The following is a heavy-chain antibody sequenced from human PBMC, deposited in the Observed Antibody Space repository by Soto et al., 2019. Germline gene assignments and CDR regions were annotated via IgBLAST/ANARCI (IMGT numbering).Heavy chain of an antibody. CDR3: ASIAAPGTTHFDF. D-gene: IGHD6-13*01. CDR1: GGSIGSSSYY. Sequence: KPSETLSLTCTVSGGSIGSSSYYWFWIRQSPWKGLEWIGNIYYSGNTFYNPSLQSRVAISVDTSKNQFYLHLSSVTAADTAIFYCASIAAPGTTHFDFWGQGTLVTVSS. J-gene: IGHJ4*02. CDR2: IYYSGNT. V-gene: IGHV4-39*01.